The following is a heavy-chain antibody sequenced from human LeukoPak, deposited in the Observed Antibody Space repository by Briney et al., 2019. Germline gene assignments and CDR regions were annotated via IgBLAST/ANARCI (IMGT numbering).Heavy chain of an antibody. CDR1: GGSISSSSHY. V-gene: IGHV4-39*07. CDR3: ARGSRYDFWSYYFDY. D-gene: IGHD3-3*01. CDR2: LSHSGYT. Sequence: SETLSLTCTVCGGSISSSSHYWGWIRQPPGKGLEWIGSLSHSGYTYSRPSLKSRITISGDTSKNQFSLKLSSVTAADTAVYYCARGSRYDFWSYYFDYWGQGTLVTVSS. J-gene: IGHJ4*02.